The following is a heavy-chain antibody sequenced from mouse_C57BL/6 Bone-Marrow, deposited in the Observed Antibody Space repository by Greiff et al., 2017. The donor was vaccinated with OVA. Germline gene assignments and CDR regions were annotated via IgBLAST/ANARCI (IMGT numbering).Heavy chain of an antibody. V-gene: IGHV1-81*01. CDR1: GYTFTSYG. Sequence: QVQLKESGAELARPGASVKLSCKASGYTFTSYGISWVKQRTGQGLEWIGEIYPRSGNTYYNEKFKGKATLTADKSSSTAYMELRSLTSEDSAVYFCARCKVAYYYGSSDGYFDVWGTGTTVTVSS. D-gene: IGHD1-1*01. CDR3: ARCKVAYYYGSSDGYFDV. CDR2: IYPRSGNT. J-gene: IGHJ1*03.